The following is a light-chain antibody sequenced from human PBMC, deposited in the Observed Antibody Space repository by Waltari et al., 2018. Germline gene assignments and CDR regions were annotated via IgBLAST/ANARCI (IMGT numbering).Light chain of an antibody. Sequence: QSVLTQPPSVSGAPGQWVTISCTGSSSNIGAGYDVPWYQQLPGTAPKPLIYGNRNRPSGVPDRFSGSKSGTSASLAITGLQAEDETDYYCQSYDSSLSGPVVFGGGTKLTVL. V-gene: IGLV1-40*01. CDR3: QSYDSSLSGPVV. CDR2: GNR. J-gene: IGLJ2*01. CDR1: SSNIGAGYD.